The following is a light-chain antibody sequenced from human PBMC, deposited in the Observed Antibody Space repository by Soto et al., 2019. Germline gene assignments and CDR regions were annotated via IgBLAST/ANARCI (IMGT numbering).Light chain of an antibody. V-gene: IGLV2-14*03. CDR1: SSDVGGYNY. CDR2: DVS. CDR3: SSYTTSNTRQIV. Sequence: CVLTQPASLSGAPGEGITISCTGNSSDVGGYNYVSWYQHHPGKAPKLMIFDVSNRPSGVSNRFSGSKSGNTASLTISGLQPEDEADYYCSSYTTSNTRQIVFGTGTKVTVL. J-gene: IGLJ1*01.